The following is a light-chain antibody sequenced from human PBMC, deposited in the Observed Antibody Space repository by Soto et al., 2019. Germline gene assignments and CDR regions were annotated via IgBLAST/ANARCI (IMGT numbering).Light chain of an antibody. J-gene: IGKJ4*01. V-gene: IGKV1-39*01. CDR1: QSISSY. Sequence: DIPMTQSPSSVSASIEDRVTIACRASQSISSYLHWYQQKPGKAPKLLIYAASSLQSGVPSRFSGSGSGTDFTLTISRLQPEDFATYYCQLSYSTPLTFGGGTKVDI. CDR3: QLSYSTPLT. CDR2: AAS.